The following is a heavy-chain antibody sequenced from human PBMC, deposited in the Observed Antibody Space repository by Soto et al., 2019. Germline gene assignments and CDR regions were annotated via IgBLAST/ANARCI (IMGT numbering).Heavy chain of an antibody. J-gene: IGHJ6*02. D-gene: IGHD5-12*01. CDR2: INPSGGST. V-gene: IGHV1-46*01. CDR3: ARDLRSEWLPLSYGMDV. Sequence: QVQLVQSGAEVKKPGASVKVSCKASGYTFTSYYMHWVRQAPGQGLEWMGIINPSGGSTSYAQKFQGRVTMTRDTSTSTVYMELSSLRSEDTAVYYCARDLRSEWLPLSYGMDVWGQGTTVTVSS. CDR1: GYTFTSYY.